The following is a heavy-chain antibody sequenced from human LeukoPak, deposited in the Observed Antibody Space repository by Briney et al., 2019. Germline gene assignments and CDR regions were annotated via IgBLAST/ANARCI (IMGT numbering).Heavy chain of an antibody. Sequence: GASVKVSCKASVYTFTGYHIHWVGQAPGQGVEWMGRINPYSGETNFAQKFQGRVTMTRDTSITTAYMDLSRLTPDDTAVYFCARDQGSLTRSWYTGYWGQGTQVTVSS. CDR2: INPYSGET. D-gene: IGHD6-13*01. CDR1: VYTFTGYH. CDR3: ARDQGSLTRSWYTGY. V-gene: IGHV1-2*06. J-gene: IGHJ4*02.